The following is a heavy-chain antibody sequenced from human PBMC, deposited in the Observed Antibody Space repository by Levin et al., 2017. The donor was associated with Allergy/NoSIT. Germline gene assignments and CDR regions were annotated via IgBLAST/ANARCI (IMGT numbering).Heavy chain of an antibody. CDR1: GFTFSRNA. CDR3: AREREAYFDY. Sequence: GESLKISCAASGFTFSRNAMHWVRQAPGKGLEWVAVTSYDGSNKYYADSVKGRFTISRDNSKNTLYLQMNSLRAEDTAVYYCAREREAYFDYWGQGTLVTVSS. CDR2: TSYDGSNK. V-gene: IGHV3-30*04. D-gene: IGHD5-24*01. J-gene: IGHJ4*02.